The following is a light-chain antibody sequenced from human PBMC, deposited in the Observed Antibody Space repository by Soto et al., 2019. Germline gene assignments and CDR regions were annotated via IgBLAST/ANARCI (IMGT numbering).Light chain of an antibody. CDR2: DVS. CDR3: KSYTSSTSFV. V-gene: IGLV2-14*01. CDR1: RSDIGTYNY. J-gene: IGLJ1*01. Sequence: QSALTQPASVSGSPGQSITISCTGTRSDIGTYNYVSWYQQHPGKAPRLVIYDVSNRPSGVSNRFSGSKSGNTASLTIAGLQSEDEADYYCKSYTSSTSFVFGTGTEVTVL.